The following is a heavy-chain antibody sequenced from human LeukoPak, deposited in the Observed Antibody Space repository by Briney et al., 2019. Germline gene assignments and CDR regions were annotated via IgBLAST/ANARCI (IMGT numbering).Heavy chain of an antibody. D-gene: IGHD6-13*01. V-gene: IGHV3-48*04. Sequence: GGSLRLSCAASGFTFTTYSMNWVRQAPGKGLEWLSYISSSSTNIDYADSVKGRFTISRDNAKNSLYLQMNSLRAEDTALYYCAKDIIRYSSSPDAFDIWGQGTMVTVSS. CDR2: ISSSSTNI. J-gene: IGHJ3*02. CDR3: AKDIIRYSSSPDAFDI. CDR1: GFTFTTYS.